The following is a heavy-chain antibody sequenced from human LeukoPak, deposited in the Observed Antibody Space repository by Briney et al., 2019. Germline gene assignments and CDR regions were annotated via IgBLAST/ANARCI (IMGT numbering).Heavy chain of an antibody. J-gene: IGHJ4*02. CDR2: ISGSGGSS. Sequence: GGSLRLSCAASGFTFSSYAMSWVRQAPGKGLEWVSAISGSGGSSYYADSVKGRFTISRDNSKNTLYLQMNSLRAEDTAVYYCAKDGGYYDSRDLYWGQGTLVTVSS. CDR1: GFTFSSYA. V-gene: IGHV3-23*01. CDR3: AKDGGYYDSRDLY. D-gene: IGHD3-22*01.